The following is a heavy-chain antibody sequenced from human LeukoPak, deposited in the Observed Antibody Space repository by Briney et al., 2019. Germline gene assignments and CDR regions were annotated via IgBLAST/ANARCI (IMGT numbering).Heavy chain of an antibody. D-gene: IGHD3-10*01. V-gene: IGHV3-11*01. CDR1: GFTSSDYY. CDR3: ARDVLGYYGSGSPQDY. CDR2: ISSSGSTI. J-gene: IGHJ4*02. Sequence: GGSLRLSCAASGFTSSDYYMSWIRQAPGKGLEWVSYISSSGSTIYYADSVKGRFTISRDNAKNSLYLQMNSLRAEDTAVYYCARDVLGYYGSGSPQDYWGQGTLVTVSS.